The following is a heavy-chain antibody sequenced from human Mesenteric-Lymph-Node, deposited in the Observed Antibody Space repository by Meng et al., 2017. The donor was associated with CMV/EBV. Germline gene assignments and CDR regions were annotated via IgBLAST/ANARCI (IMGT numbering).Heavy chain of an antibody. Sequence: KTSGNTFTDHYIHWVRQAPGQGLEWLGLVNPTVGGTSYEQKVQGRVTMTRETSTSTVYMDLSNLRSEDTAVYYCARVGYSNYDAIDYWGQGTLVTVSS. J-gene: IGHJ4*02. V-gene: IGHV1-46*01. CDR3: ARVGYSNYDAIDY. CDR1: GNTFTDHY. D-gene: IGHD4-11*01. CDR2: VNPTVGGT.